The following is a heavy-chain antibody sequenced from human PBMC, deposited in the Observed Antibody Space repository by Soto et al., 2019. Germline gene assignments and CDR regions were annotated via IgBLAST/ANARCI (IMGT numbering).Heavy chain of an antibody. V-gene: IGHV1-69*13. CDR3: ARVLVATISSYYYGMDV. CDR2: IIPIFGTA. J-gene: IGHJ6*02. D-gene: IGHD5-12*01. CDR1: GGTFSSYA. Sequence: ASVKVSCKASGGTFSSYAISWVRQAPGQGLEWMGGIIPIFGTANYAQKFQGRVTITADESTSTAYMELSSLRSEDTAVYYCARVLVATISSYYYGMDVWGQGTTVTGSS.